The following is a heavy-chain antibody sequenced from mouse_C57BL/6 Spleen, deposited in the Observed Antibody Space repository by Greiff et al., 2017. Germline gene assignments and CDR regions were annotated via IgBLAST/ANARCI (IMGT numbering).Heavy chain of an antibody. CDR1: GYTFTSYW. J-gene: IGHJ2*01. CDR2: IHPNSGST. CDR3: ARSYYGNYDFGY. D-gene: IGHD2-10*01. V-gene: IGHV1-64*01. Sequence: QVQLQQPGAELVKPGASVKLSCKASGYTFTSYWMHWVKQRPGQGLEWIGMIHPNSGSTNYNEKFKSKATLTVDKSSSTAYMQLSSLTSEDSAVYYCARSYYGNYDFGYWGQGTTLTVSS.